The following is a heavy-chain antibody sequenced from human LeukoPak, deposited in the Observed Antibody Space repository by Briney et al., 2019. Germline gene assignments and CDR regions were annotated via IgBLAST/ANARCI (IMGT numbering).Heavy chain of an antibody. CDR3: ATANSYGYDY. CDR2: IYYSGST. V-gene: IGHV4-59*08. Sequence: SETLSLTCTVSGGSISSYYWSWIRQPPGKGLEWIGYIYYSGSTNYNPSLKSRVTISVDTSKNQFSPKLSSVTAADTAVYYCATANSYGYDYWGQGTLVTVSS. D-gene: IGHD5-18*01. CDR1: GGSISSYY. J-gene: IGHJ4*02.